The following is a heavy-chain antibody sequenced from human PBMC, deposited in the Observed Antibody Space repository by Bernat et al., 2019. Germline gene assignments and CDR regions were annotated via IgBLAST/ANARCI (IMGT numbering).Heavy chain of an antibody. J-gene: IGHJ6*02. V-gene: IGHV3-23*01. CDR3: AREFVTIFGVNYYQYGMDV. D-gene: IGHD3-3*01. CDR1: GFSYSSYG. Sequence: EVQLLESGGGLVQPGGSLRLSCAASGFSYSSYGMSWVRQAPGKGLEWVSSISYSGGTIYYADSVKGRFTISRDNSKNTLYLQMNSLRAEDTAVYYCAREFVTIFGVNYYQYGMDVWGQGTTVTVSS. CDR2: ISYSGGTI.